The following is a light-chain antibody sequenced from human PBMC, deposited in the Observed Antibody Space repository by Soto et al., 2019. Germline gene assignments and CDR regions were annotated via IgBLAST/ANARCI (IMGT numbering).Light chain of an antibody. CDR2: SDD. CDR1: SSNIGSNS. V-gene: IGLV1-44*01. Sequence: QSVLTQPPSASGTPGQTVTISCSGSSSNIGSNSVNWYQQLPGAAPSLLIYSDDQRPSGVPDRFSGSKSGTSASLAISGLQSEDEADYFCAAWDDSLKGWVFGGGTKLTVL. J-gene: IGLJ3*02. CDR3: AAWDDSLKGWV.